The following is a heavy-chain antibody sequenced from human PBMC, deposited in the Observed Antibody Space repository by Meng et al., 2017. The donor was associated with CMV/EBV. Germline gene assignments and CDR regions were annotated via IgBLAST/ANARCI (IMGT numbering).Heavy chain of an antibody. Sequence: QLVESGGGLVQPGGVLRLSCAASGFTVSSNYMSWVRQAPGKGLEWVSVIYSGGSTYYADSVKGRFTISRDNSKNTLYLQMNSLRAEDTAVYYCAREGDGYDKAPYWGQGTLVTVSS. J-gene: IGHJ4*02. D-gene: IGHD5-24*01. CDR1: GFTVSSNY. CDR2: IYSGGST. CDR3: AREGDGYDKAPY. V-gene: IGHV3-66*01.